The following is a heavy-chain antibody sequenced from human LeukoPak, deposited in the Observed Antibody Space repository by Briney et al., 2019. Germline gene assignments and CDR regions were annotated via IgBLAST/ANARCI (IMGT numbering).Heavy chain of an antibody. CDR1: GGSISSSSYY. D-gene: IGHD2-2*03. CDR3: ARHLDIVVVPAAAQVIDY. Sequence: SETLSLTCTVSGGSISSSSYYWGWIRQPPGKGLEWIGSIYYSGSTYYNPSLKSRVTISVDTSKNQFSLKLSSVTAADTAVYYCARHLDIVVVPAAAQVIDYWGQGTLVTVSS. CDR2: IYYSGST. J-gene: IGHJ4*02. V-gene: IGHV4-39*01.